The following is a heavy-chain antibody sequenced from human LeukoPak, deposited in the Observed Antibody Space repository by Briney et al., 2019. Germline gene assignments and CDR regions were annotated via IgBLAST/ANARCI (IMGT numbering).Heavy chain of an antibody. J-gene: IGHJ4*02. CDR2: INPNSGGT. Sequence: ASVKVSCTASGYTFTGYYMHWVRQAPGQGLEWMGWINPNSGGTNYAQKFQGRVTMTRDTSISTAYMELSRLRSDDTAVYYCASRASIAARAFDYWGQGTLVTVSS. D-gene: IGHD6-6*01. CDR1: GYTFTGYY. CDR3: ASRASIAARAFDY. V-gene: IGHV1-2*02.